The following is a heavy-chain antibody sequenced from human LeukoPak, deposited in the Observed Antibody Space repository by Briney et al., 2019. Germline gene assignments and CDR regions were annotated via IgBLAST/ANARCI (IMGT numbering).Heavy chain of an antibody. Sequence: GGSLRLSCAASGFTVSSNYMNWVRQAPGKGLEWVSLIYSGGTTSYADSVKGRFTISRDNSKNTLYLQMNSLRAEDTAVYYCARDVRAYCSSTSCYTFDYWGQGTLVTVSS. J-gene: IGHJ4*02. CDR1: GFTVSSNY. CDR3: ARDVRAYCSSTSCYTFDY. D-gene: IGHD2-2*02. V-gene: IGHV3-53*05. CDR2: IYSGGTT.